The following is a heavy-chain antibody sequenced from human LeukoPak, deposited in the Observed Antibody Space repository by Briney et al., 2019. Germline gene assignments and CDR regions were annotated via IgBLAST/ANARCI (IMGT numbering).Heavy chain of an antibody. J-gene: IGHJ5*02. CDR3: ARDVSRHHDYGGNWCCSWFDP. CDR2: INYSGST. Sequence: PSETLSLTCTVSGGSISSDGYYWSWIRQHPGKGLEWNMYINYSGSTYSNPSLRSRVTISVDTSKNQVSLKLSSVTAADTAVYYCARDVSRHHDYGGNWCCSWFDPWGQGTLVSVSS. V-gene: IGHV4-31*03. D-gene: IGHD4-23*01. CDR1: GGSISSDGYY.